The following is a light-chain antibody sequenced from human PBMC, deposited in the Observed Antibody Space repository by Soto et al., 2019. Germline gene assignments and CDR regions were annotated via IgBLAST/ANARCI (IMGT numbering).Light chain of an antibody. V-gene: IGKV3-15*01. Sequence: EIVMTQSPVTVSVFPGETVTLSCRASQIVSGSLDWFHQKPGQAPRLVLLRISTMAIGVPARFSGSGSETEFTLTSSVQQSEDSGVYCYLQNNSWPRTFGQGTKVDI. CDR2: RIS. J-gene: IGKJ1*01. CDR3: LQNNSWPRT. CDR1: QIVSGS.